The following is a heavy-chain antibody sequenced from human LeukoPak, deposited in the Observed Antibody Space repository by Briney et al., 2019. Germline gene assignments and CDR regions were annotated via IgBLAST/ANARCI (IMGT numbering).Heavy chain of an antibody. CDR1: GGTFRYYG. CDR2: IIPTIGVT. V-gene: IGHV1-69*04. J-gene: IGHJ3*01. Sequence: SVKVSCKASGGTFRYYGISWVRQAPGQGLEWMGRIIPTIGVTKYAQKFQGAVTITADRSTSTAYMELSSLRFEDTAMYFCARDNSDIADVVGAFDVWGRGTMVTVSS. CDR3: ARDNSDIADVVGAFDV. D-gene: IGHD5-12*01.